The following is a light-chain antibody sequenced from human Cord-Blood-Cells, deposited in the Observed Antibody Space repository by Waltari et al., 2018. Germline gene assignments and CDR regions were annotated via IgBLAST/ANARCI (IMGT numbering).Light chain of an antibody. V-gene: IGKV1-39*01. CDR1: QSISSY. J-gene: IGKJ2*01. CDR3: QQSYSTPYT. Sequence: DIKMTQSPSSLSASVGYRVTITCRASQSISSYLNLYQQKPVKAPKLLIYAASSLQSGVPSRFSGSGSGTDFTLTISSLQPEDFATYYCQQSYSTPYTFGQGTKLEIK. CDR2: AAS.